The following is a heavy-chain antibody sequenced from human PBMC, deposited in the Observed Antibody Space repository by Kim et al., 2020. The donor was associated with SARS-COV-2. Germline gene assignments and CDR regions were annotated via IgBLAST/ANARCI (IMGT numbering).Heavy chain of an antibody. CDR3: ARDKGIVLMVYAISDFDY. Sequence: ASVKVSCKASGYTFTSYGISWVRQAPGQGLEWMGWISAYNGNTHYAQKLQGRVTMTTDTSTSTAYMELRSLRSDDTAVDYCARDKGIVLMVYAISDFDYWGQGALVTVSS. J-gene: IGHJ4*02. D-gene: IGHD2-8*01. V-gene: IGHV1-18*04. CDR1: GYTFTSYG. CDR2: ISAYNGNT.